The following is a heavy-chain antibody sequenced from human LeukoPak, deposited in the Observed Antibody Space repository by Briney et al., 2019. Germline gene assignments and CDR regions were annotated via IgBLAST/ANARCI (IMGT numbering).Heavy chain of an antibody. CDR2: IWYDGSNK. V-gene: IGHV3-33*08. CDR3: ARLRCSGGNCDPHYFDY. J-gene: IGHJ4*02. Sequence: PGGSLRLSCAVSGFTFSSYSLNWVRQAPGKGLEWVAVIWYDGSNKYYADSVTGRFTISKDNSKNTLYLQINSLRAEDTAVYYCARLRCSGGNCDPHYFDYWGQGTLVTVSS. D-gene: IGHD2-15*01. CDR1: GFTFSSYS.